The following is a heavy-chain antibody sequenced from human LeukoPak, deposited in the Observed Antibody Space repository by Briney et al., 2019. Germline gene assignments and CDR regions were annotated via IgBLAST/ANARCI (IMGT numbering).Heavy chain of an antibody. CDR2: IYHSGST. Sequence: SETLSLTCTVSGGSISSYYWSWIRQPPGKGLEWIGSIYHSGSTYYNPSLKSRVTISVDTSKNQFSLKLSSVTAADTAVYYCARDLSSALLPDYWGQGTLVTVSS. CDR1: GGSISSYY. D-gene: IGHD1-26*01. V-gene: IGHV4-38-2*02. J-gene: IGHJ4*02. CDR3: ARDLSSALLPDY.